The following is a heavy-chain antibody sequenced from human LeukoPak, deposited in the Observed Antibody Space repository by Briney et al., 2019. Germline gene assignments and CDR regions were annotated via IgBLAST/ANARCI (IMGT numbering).Heavy chain of an antibody. CDR1: GFTFSSYA. D-gene: IGHD2-15*01. J-gene: IGHJ4*02. V-gene: IGHV3-30-3*01. CDR3: ARGRCSGGSCYRYLY. CDR2: ISYDGSNK. Sequence: GWSLRLSCAASGFTFSSYAMHWVRQAPGKGLEWVAVISYDGSNKYYADSVKGRFTISRDNSKNTLYLQMNSLRAEDTAVYYCARGRCSGGSCYRYLYWGQGTLVTVSS.